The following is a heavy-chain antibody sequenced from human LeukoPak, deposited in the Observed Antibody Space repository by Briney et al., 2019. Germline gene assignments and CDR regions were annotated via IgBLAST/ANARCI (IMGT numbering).Heavy chain of an antibody. CDR3: ATAPSLYYYDSSGYYRLDY. CDR1: GGTFSSYA. J-gene: IGHJ4*02. V-gene: IGHV1-24*01. CDR2: FDPEDGET. D-gene: IGHD3-22*01. Sequence: ASVKVSCKASGGTFSSYAISWVRQAPGQGLEWMGGFDPEDGETIYAQKFQGRVTMTEDTSTDTAYMELSSPRSEDTAVYYCATAPSLYYYDSSGYYRLDYWGQGTLVTVSS.